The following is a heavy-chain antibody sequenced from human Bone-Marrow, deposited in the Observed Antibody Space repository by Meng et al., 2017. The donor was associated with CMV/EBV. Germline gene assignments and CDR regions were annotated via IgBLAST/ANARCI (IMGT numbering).Heavy chain of an antibody. Sequence: GESLKISCAASGFTFSSYWMHWVRQAPGKGLVWVSRINSDGSSTSYADSVKGRFTISRDNAKNTLYLQMNSLRAEDTAVYYCARQEMATGFDPWGQGTLVTVSS. CDR1: GFTFSSYW. CDR2: INSDGSST. D-gene: IGHD5-24*01. J-gene: IGHJ5*02. V-gene: IGHV3-74*01. CDR3: ARQEMATGFDP.